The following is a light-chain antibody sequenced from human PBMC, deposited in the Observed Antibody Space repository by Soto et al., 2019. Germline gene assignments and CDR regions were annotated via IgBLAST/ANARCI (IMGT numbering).Light chain of an antibody. CDR1: QSVSSN. V-gene: IGKV3-15*01. Sequence: EIVMTQSPATLSVSPGERATLSCRASQSVSSNLAWYQQKPGQAPRLLIYGASTRATGIPDRFSGSGSGTEFTLTISSLPSEDFAVYYCQQYDNWPETFGQGTTVEIK. CDR2: GAS. J-gene: IGKJ1*01. CDR3: QQYDNWPET.